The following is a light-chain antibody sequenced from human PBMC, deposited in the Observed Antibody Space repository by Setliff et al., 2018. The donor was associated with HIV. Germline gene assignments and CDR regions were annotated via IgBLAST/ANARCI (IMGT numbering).Light chain of an antibody. J-gene: IGLJ2*01. CDR2: EVT. CDR3: SSYRSDRNVI. CDR1: SSDIGRYNY. V-gene: IGLV2-14*01. Sequence: QSVLAQPASVSGSPGQSVTISCIGSSSDIGRYNYVSWYQQHPGKAPKLIIFEVTNRPSGISNRFSASKFGNTASLTIAGLQYEDEGDYYCSSYRSDRNVIFGGGTKGTVL.